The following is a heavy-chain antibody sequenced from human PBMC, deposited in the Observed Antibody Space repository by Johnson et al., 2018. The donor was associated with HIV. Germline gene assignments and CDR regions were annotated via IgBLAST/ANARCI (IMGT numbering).Heavy chain of an antibody. Sequence: EQLVESGGGVVQPGRSLRLSCAASGFTFSNYWMTWVRQAPGKGLEWVANIKQDGSEKYYVDSMKGRFTISRDNAKNSLYLQMNSLRAEDTAVYYCARGYTWNDVSIWGQGTMVTVSS. CDR3: ARGYTWNDVSI. CDR2: IKQDGSEK. J-gene: IGHJ3*02. V-gene: IGHV3-7*04. CDR1: GFTFSNYW. D-gene: IGHD1-1*01.